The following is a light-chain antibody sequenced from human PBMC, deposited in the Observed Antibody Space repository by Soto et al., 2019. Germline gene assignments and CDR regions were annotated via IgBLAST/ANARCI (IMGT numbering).Light chain of an antibody. CDR3: QQYNSYLYT. Sequence: DIQMTQSPSTLSASVGDRVTITCRASQSISSWLAWYQQKPGEAPKLLIYDASSLESGVPSRFSGSGSGTEFTLTISSPQPDDFATYYCQQYNSYLYTFGQGTK. V-gene: IGKV1-5*01. CDR1: QSISSW. CDR2: DAS. J-gene: IGKJ2*01.